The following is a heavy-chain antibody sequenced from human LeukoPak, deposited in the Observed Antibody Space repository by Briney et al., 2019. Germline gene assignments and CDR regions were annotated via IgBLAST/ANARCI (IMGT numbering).Heavy chain of an antibody. V-gene: IGHV4-39*07. CDR2: IYYGGST. Sequence: SETLSLTCTVSGASISSSSYYWGWIRQPPGKGLEWIGSIYYGGSTYYNPSLKSRVTISVDTSKNQFSLKVNSVTAADTAAYYCARDAGHQLSRRNYYAMDVWGQGTTVTVSS. CDR1: GASISSSSYY. CDR3: ARDAGHQLSRRNYYAMDV. D-gene: IGHD2-2*01. J-gene: IGHJ6*02.